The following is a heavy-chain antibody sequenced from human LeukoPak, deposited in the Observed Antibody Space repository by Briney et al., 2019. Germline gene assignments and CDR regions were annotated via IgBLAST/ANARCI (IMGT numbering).Heavy chain of an antibody. J-gene: IGHJ6*04. CDR2: IYSGGST. CDR3: ARDRGYCSSTSCYAAGEEYYYYGMDV. CDR1: GFTVSSNY. D-gene: IGHD2-2*01. V-gene: IGHV3-53*01. Sequence: SGGSLRLSCAASGFTVSSNYMSWVRQAPGKGLEWVSVIYSGGSTYYADSVKGRFTISRDNSKNTLYLQMNSLRAEDTAVYYCARDRGYCSSTSCYAAGEEYYYYGMDVWGKGTTVTVSS.